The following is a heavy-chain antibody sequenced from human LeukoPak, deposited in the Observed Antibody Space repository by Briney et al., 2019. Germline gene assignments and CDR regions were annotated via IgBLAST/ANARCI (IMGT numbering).Heavy chain of an antibody. CDR1: GGSISNSY. CDR3: ARDWADSSGWYESRIDP. D-gene: IGHD6-19*01. J-gene: IGHJ5*02. CDR2: IYYNGST. Sequence: SETLSLTCTVSGGSISNSYWTWIRQPPGKGPEWIGYIYYNGSTNYNPSLKSRVAISVDTSKIQFSLKLSSVTAADTAVYYCARDWADSSGWYESRIDPWGQGTLVTVSS. V-gene: IGHV4-59*12.